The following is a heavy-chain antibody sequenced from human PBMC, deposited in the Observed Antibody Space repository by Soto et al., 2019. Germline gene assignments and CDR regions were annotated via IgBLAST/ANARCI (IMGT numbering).Heavy chain of an antibody. CDR3: ARGGGSGSYYPLSDWFEP. V-gene: IGHV4-59*01. J-gene: IGHJ5*02. D-gene: IGHD3-10*01. Sequence: SETLSLTCTVSGGSISSYYWSWIRQPPGKGLEWIGYIYYSGSTNYNPSLKSRVTISVDTSKNQFSLKLSSVTAADTAVYYCARGGGSGSYYPLSDWFEPWGQGTLVTVSS. CDR2: IYYSGST. CDR1: GGSISSYY.